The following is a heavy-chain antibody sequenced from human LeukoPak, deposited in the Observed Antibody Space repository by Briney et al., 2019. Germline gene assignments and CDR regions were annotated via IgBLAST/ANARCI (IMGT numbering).Heavy chain of an antibody. Sequence: GGSLRLSCAASGFTFTNYGMTWVRQAPGKGLEWVSGVTTSGYNTYYADSVKGRFTISRDNSKNTLYLQMNSLRAEDTAVYYCARDRQGTPGTFDIWGQGTMVTVSP. CDR2: VTTSGYNT. V-gene: IGHV3-23*01. D-gene: IGHD1-1*01. J-gene: IGHJ3*02. CDR3: ARDRQGTPGTFDI. CDR1: GFTFTNYG.